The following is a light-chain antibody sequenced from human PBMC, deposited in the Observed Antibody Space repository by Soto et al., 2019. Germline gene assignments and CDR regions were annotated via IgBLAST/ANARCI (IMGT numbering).Light chain of an antibody. Sequence: QSVLTQPPSVSGAPGQRVTISCTGYNSNIGAGYDVHWYQQLPGTAPKLLIYGNSNRPSGVPDRFSASKSGTSASLASTGLQADDEADYYCQSYDSSLSGWVFGGGTKVTVL. CDR2: GNS. J-gene: IGLJ3*02. CDR1: NSNIGAGYD. V-gene: IGLV1-40*01. CDR3: QSYDSSLSGWV.